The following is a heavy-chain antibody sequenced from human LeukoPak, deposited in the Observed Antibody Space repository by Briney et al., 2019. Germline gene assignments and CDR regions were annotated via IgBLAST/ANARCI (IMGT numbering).Heavy chain of an antibody. Sequence: PGGSLRLSCAACGFTVITNDMTWVRLAPGKGLEWVSVLYSDVNTKYADSVQGRFTISRDNSKNTLYLEMNSLSPDDTAVYYCARGVEPLAANTLAYWGQGTLVTVSS. J-gene: IGHJ4*02. V-gene: IGHV3-53*01. D-gene: IGHD1-14*01. CDR3: ARGVEPLAANTLAY. CDR1: GFTVITND. CDR2: LYSDVNT.